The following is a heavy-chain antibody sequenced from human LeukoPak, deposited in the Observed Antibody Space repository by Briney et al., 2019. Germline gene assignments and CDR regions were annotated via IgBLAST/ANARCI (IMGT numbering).Heavy chain of an antibody. Sequence: GGSLRLSCAASGFTFSSYSMNWVRQAPGKGLEWVTSISSSSSYIYYADSVKGRFTISRDNAKNSPYLQMNSLRAEDTAVYYCARVGLSGYDGYYTDVWGIGTTVTVSS. CDR1: GFTFSSYS. J-gene: IGHJ6*03. CDR3: ARVGLSGYDGYYTDV. CDR2: ISSSSSYI. V-gene: IGHV3-21*01. D-gene: IGHD5-12*01.